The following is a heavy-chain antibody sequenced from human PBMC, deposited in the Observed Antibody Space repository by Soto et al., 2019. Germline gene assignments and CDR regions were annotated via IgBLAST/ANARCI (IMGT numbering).Heavy chain of an antibody. D-gene: IGHD2-21*02. Sequence: QVQLQESGPGLVKPSETLSLTCTVSGGAISRYYWSWIRQPPGKGLEWIGYMYNTGSTVYNPSFKSRVTISVDTSKNQFSLKFNSVTAADTAVYYCARDLWGYCGTDCYPLDVWGQGTTVTVSS. V-gene: IGHV4-59*01. CDR2: MYNTGST. CDR3: ARDLWGYCGTDCYPLDV. J-gene: IGHJ6*02. CDR1: GGAISRYY.